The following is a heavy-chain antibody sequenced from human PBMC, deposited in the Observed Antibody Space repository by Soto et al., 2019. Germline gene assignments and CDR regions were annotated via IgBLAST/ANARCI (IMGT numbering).Heavy chain of an antibody. J-gene: IGHJ5*02. CDR3: ARGKNDYGLNWFDP. CDR2: INVGNGNT. V-gene: IGHV1-3*01. Sequence: ASVKVSCKASGYTFTNYAMHWVRQAPGQRLEWMGWINVGNGNTKYSQKFQGRATISRDTSASTAYMELSSLRSEDTALYYCARGKNDYGLNWFDPWGQGTLVTVSS. D-gene: IGHD4-17*01. CDR1: GYTFTNYA.